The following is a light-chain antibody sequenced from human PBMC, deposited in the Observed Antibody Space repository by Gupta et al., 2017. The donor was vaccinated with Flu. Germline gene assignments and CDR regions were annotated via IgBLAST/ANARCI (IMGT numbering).Light chain of an antibody. CDR3: QQEDNSSGT. Sequence: DIQMTQSPSTLSASVGDRVTITCRASRSINIWLAWYQQKPGKAPNLLIYKTSNVESGVPSRFSGSGSGTEFTLTISSLQPDDFATYYCQQEDNSSGTFGQGTKVEI. J-gene: IGKJ1*01. CDR1: RSINIW. V-gene: IGKV1-5*03. CDR2: KTS.